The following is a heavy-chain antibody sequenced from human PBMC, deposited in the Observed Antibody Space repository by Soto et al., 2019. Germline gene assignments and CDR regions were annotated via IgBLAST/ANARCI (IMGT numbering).Heavy chain of an antibody. Sequence: QLQLVQSGGEVKKPGASVRVSCEAYGYPFSKYGISWIRQAPGQGIEWMGWIKPDNGNTDYAQKFQGRVTMTTDTSSNTAYMELRSLRSDDTAVYYCATSYDSGFEPWGQGTLFSVSS. D-gene: IGHD5-12*01. CDR1: GYPFSKYG. V-gene: IGHV1-18*04. J-gene: IGHJ5*02. CDR3: ATSYDSGFEP. CDR2: IKPDNGNT.